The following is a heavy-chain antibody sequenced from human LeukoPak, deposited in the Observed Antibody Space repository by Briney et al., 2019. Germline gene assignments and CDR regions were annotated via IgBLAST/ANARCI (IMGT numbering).Heavy chain of an antibody. J-gene: IGHJ4*02. D-gene: IGHD2-15*01. CDR2: IRYDGSNK. CDR1: GFTFSSYW. CDR3: AWHCSGGSCYDDY. V-gene: IGHV3-30*02. Sequence: GGSLRLSCAASGFTFSSYWMSWVRQAPGKGLEWVAFIRYDGSNKYYADSVKGRFTISRDNSKNTLYLQMNSLRAEDTAVYYCAWHCSGGSCYDDYWGQGTLVTVSS.